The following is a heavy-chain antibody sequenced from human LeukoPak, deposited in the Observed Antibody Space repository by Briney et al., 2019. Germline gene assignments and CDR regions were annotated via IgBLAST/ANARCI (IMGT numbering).Heavy chain of an antibody. D-gene: IGHD3-22*01. CDR2: VSYDGSNK. CDR3: ASSRFKASSSGSIWRNWFDP. J-gene: IGHJ5*02. Sequence: GGSLRLSCAASGFTFSSYAMHWVRQAPGKGLEWVVVVSYDGSNKYYADSVKGRFTISRDNSKNTLYLQMNSLRAEDTAVYYCASSRFKASSSGSIWRNWFDPWGQGTLVTVSS. CDR1: GFTFSSYA. V-gene: IGHV3-30*14.